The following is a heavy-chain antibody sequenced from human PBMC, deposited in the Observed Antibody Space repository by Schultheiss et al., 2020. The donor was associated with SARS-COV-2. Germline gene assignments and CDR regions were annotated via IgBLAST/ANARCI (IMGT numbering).Heavy chain of an antibody. CDR3: ARDPWNMSGIAFDI. D-gene: IGHD3-10*02. J-gene: IGHJ3*02. Sequence: GSLRLSCAASGFTFSSYGMHWVRQAPGKGLEWVAVIWYDGSNKYYADSVKGRFTISRDNSKNTLYLQMNSLRAEDTAVYYCARDPWNMSGIAFDIWGQGTMVTVSS. CDR1: GFTFSSYG. V-gene: IGHV3-33*01. CDR2: IWYDGSNK.